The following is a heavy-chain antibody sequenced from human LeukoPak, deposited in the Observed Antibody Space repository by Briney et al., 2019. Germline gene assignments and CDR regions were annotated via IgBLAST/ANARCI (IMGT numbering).Heavy chain of an antibody. Sequence: SETLSLTCTVSGGSIRSHYWSWIRQPPGKGLEYIGYIYYSGSTYYNPSLKSRVTISVDTSKNQFSLKLSSVTAADTAVYYCARDSMVRGVIGYWGQGTLVTVSS. CDR1: GGSIRSHY. J-gene: IGHJ4*02. V-gene: IGHV4-59*11. D-gene: IGHD3-10*01. CDR3: ARDSMVRGVIGY. CDR2: IYYSGST.